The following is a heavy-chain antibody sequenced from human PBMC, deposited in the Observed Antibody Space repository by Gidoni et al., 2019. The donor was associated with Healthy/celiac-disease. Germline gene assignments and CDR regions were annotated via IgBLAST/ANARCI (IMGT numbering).Heavy chain of an antibody. CDR1: GGSISSSSYY. V-gene: IGHV4-39*01. J-gene: IGHJ4*02. Sequence: QLQLQESGPGLVKPSATLSLTCTVSGGSISSSSYYWGWIRQPPGKGREWSGIIAYSGSTYYNPSLKSRVTISVDTSKNQFSLKLSSVTAADTAVYYCARQDYYGSGSPYYFDYWGQGTLVTVSS. D-gene: IGHD3-10*01. CDR3: ARQDYYGSGSPYYFDY. CDR2: IAYSGST.